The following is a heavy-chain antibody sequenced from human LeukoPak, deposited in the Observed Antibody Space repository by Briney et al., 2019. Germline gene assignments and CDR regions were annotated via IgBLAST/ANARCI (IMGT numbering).Heavy chain of an antibody. CDR2: ISYDGSNK. D-gene: IGHD5-12*01. V-gene: IGHV3-30-3*01. CDR3: ARDGYSGYDDAFDI. J-gene: IGHJ3*02. CDR1: GFTFSSYA. Sequence: GRSLRLSCAASGFTFSSYAMHWVRQAPGKGLEWVAVISYDGSNKYYADSVKGRFTISRDNSKNTLYLQMNSLRAEDTAVYYCARDGYSGYDDAFDIWGQGTMVTVSS.